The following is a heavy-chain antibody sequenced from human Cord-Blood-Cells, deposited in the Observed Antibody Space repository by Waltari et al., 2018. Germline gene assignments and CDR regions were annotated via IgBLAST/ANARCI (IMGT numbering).Heavy chain of an antibody. CDR2: IVVGSGNT. CDR3: AAPHGSGSYYYYYYYGMDV. D-gene: IGHD3-10*01. V-gene: IGHV1-58*01. Sequence: QMQLVQSGPEVKKPGTSVKVSCKASGFTFTSSAVQWVRQARGQRLEWIGWIVVGSGNTNYAQKFQERVTITRDMSTSTAYMELTSLRSEDTAVYYCAAPHGSGSYYYYYYYGMDVWSQGTTVTVSS. J-gene: IGHJ6*02. CDR1: GFTFTSSA.